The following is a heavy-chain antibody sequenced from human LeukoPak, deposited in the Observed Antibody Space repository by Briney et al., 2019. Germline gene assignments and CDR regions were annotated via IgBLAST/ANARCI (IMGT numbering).Heavy chain of an antibody. Sequence: ASVKVSCKASGYTFTGYYMHWVRQAPGQGLEWMGWINPNSGGTNYAQKFQGRVTMTRDTSISTAYMELSRLRSDDTAVYYCARTRSVLYAFDIWGQGTMVTVSS. D-gene: IGHD5/OR15-5a*01. CDR2: INPNSGGT. V-gene: IGHV1-2*02. CDR1: GYTFTGYY. CDR3: ARTRSVLYAFDI. J-gene: IGHJ3*02.